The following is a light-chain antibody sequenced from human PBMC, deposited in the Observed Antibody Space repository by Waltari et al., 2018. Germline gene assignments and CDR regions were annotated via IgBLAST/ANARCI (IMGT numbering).Light chain of an antibody. J-gene: IGKJ5*01. CDR3: QQRVDWPIT. CDR2: DAS. Sequence: PEERATLSCRDSQSVSSYLVWYQQKAAQAPRPLIYDASTRATGIPSRFSGSRSGTDFTLTISGLGREDCAVYYCQQRVDWPITFGQGTRLETK. CDR1: QSVSSY. V-gene: IGKV3-11*01.